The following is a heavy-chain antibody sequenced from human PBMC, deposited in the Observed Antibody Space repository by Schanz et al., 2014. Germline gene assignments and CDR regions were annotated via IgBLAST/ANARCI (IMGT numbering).Heavy chain of an antibody. CDR3: MAMGRNTSHYFDH. D-gene: IGHD1-1*01. CDR2: INSRSNFI. J-gene: IGHJ4*02. Sequence: EVQLVESGGGLVKPGGSLRLSCTASRIIFGTYSMNWIRQTPKGLEWVSSINSRSNFIYYADSVKGRFTISRDNAKNSLFLQMNSLSAEDTAVYYCMAMGRNTSHYFDHWGQGTLVTVSS. CDR1: RIIFGTYS. V-gene: IGHV3-21*04.